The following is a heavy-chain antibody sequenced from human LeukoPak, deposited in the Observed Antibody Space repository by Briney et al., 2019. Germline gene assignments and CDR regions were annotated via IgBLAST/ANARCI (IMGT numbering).Heavy chain of an antibody. CDR3: TTGCRSRYSRGYSYGLFDY. CDR2: IKSKTDGGTT. J-gene: IGHJ4*02. V-gene: IGHV3-15*01. CDR1: GFTFSNAW. D-gene: IGHD5-18*01. Sequence: GGSLRLSCAASGFTFSNAWMSWVRQAPGKGLEWVGRIKSKTDGGTTDYAAPVKGRFTISRDDSKNTLYLQMNSLKTEDTAVYYCTTGCRSRYSRGYSYGLFDYWGQGTLATVSS.